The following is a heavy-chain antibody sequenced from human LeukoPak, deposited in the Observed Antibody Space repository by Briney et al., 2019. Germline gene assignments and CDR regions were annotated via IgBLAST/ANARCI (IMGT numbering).Heavy chain of an antibody. CDR1: GFTFTSSA. CDR2: IFVGSGNT. Sequence: TSLKVSCKASGFTFTSSAMQWVRQARGQRLEWIGWIFVGSGNTNYAQKFQERVTITRDMSTSTAYMELTSLRSEDTAVYYCAADLNYYDSSGSGDYWGQGTLVTVSS. J-gene: IGHJ4*02. V-gene: IGHV1-58*02. CDR3: AADLNYYDSSGSGDY. D-gene: IGHD3-22*01.